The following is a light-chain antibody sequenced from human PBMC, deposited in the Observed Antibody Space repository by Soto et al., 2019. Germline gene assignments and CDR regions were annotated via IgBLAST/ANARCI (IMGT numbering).Light chain of an antibody. CDR2: DAS. V-gene: IGKV3-20*01. CDR3: QQYGTLIT. Sequence: EIVLTQSPGTHSLSPGERATLSCRASESVANSYLAWYQQKPGQAPRLLIYDASSRATGIPDRFSGSGSGTDFTLTISRLESEDFAVYYCQQYGTLITFGQGTRLEIK. J-gene: IGKJ5*01. CDR1: ESVANSY.